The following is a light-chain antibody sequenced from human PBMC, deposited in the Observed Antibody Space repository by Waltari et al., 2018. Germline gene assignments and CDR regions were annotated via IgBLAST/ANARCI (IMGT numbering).Light chain of an antibody. J-gene: IGLJ2*01. CDR1: SSGVGSYIL. CDR3: CSYAGVV. V-gene: IGLV2-23*01. CDR2: GGS. Sequence: QSALTQPASVSGSPGQSITISCTGTSSGVGSYILVYWYQQHPGKAPQLMIYGGSKRRAWVAKRFSGCKSGNTASLTISGLQAEDEADYYCCSYAGVVFGGGTKLTIL.